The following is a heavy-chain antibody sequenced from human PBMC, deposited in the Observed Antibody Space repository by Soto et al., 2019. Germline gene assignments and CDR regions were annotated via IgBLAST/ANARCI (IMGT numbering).Heavy chain of an antibody. V-gene: IGHV5-10-1*01. Sequence: PGESLKISCKGSGYSFAGYWITWVRQKPGKGLEWMGKIDPSDSQTYYSPSFRGHVTISATKSITTVFLQWSSLRASDTAMYYCARQIYDSDTGPNFQYYFDSWGQGTPVTVSS. CDR3: ARQIYDSDTGPNFQYYFDS. CDR1: GYSFAGYW. D-gene: IGHD3-22*01. J-gene: IGHJ4*02. CDR2: IDPSDSQT.